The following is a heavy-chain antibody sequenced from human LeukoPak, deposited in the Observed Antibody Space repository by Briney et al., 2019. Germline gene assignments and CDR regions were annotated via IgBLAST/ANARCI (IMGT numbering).Heavy chain of an antibody. Sequence: PAGSLRLSCAASGFTFSSDSMNWVRHAPAKGLELVSSISSSNSYIYYEDSLKGRFPISRDNAKHSLYLQMNSLRAEDSAVYYCARERPRSSRCLVCGMDVWGQGTTVSVSS. CDR1: GFTFSSDS. D-gene: IGHD2-2*01. CDR2: ISSSNSYI. CDR3: ARERPRSSRCLVCGMDV. J-gene: IGHJ6*02. V-gene: IGHV3-21*01.